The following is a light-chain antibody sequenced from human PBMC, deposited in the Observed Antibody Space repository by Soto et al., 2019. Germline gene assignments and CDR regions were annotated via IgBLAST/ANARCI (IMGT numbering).Light chain of an antibody. J-gene: IGLJ2*01. Sequence: QSVLTQPASASGTPGQRVTISCSGSTANIGSNYVNWYQQLPGAAPKLLIYKNDKRPSGVPDRFSASWTASSASLDISVRRSDDEAEYFCGSLYASMTTCIFGGGTKLTVL. CDR1: TANIGSNY. CDR2: KND. V-gene: IGLV1-47*01. CDR3: GSLYASMTTCI.